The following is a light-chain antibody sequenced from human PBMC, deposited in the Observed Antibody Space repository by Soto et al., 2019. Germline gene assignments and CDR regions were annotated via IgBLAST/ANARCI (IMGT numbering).Light chain of an antibody. Sequence: QSALTQPASVSGSPGQSITISCTGSSSDVGAYNFVSWYQHLPGTAPKLILYEVTTRPSGVSSRFSGSKSGNTASLTISGLKADDEANYYCSSYTTTNTPYVFGSGTKLTVL. CDR3: SSYTTTNTPYV. V-gene: IGLV2-14*01. CDR2: EVT. CDR1: SSDVGAYNF. J-gene: IGLJ1*01.